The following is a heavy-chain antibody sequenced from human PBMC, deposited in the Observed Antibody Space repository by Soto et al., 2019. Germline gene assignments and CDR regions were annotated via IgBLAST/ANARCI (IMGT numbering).Heavy chain of an antibody. CDR3: AMDYGDRPEYFKH. Sequence: QVQLVQSGPDLKRPGASMKVSCKASGYTFTRYGISWVRQAPGQGLEWMAWISPLKGRTQYSQKAQGRVTLSTDTSTNTADMEMTTLRVDDTAVYYCAMDYGDRPEYFKHWGQGTLVTVS. CDR1: GYTFTRYG. CDR2: ISPLKGRT. D-gene: IGHD4-17*01. V-gene: IGHV1-18*04. J-gene: IGHJ1*01.